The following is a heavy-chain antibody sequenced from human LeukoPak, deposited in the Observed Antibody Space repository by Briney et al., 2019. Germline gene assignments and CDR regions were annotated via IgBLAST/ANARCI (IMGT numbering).Heavy chain of an antibody. D-gene: IGHD3-22*01. CDR1: GFTFSTYN. Sequence: MPGGSLRLSCTASGFTFSTYNMNWVRQAPGKGLEWVSSISTSSNYIYYADSVKGRFTISRDNAKNSLYLQMNSLRAEDTAVYYCARDPSPPHYYDSKGRNYWGQGTLVTVSS. J-gene: IGHJ4*02. CDR3: ARDPSPPHYYDSKGRNY. CDR2: ISTSSNYI. V-gene: IGHV3-21*01.